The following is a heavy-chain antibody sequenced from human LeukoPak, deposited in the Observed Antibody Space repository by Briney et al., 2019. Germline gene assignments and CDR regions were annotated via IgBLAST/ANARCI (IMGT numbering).Heavy chain of an antibody. D-gene: IGHD1-1*01. CDR2: INAGNGNT. CDR1: GYTFTSYA. CDR3: ARARGGTAPGDI. Sequence: ASVKVSCRASGYTFTSYAMHWVRQAPGQRLEWMGWINAGNGNTKYSQKFQGRVTITRDTSASTAYMELSSLRSEDTAVYYCARARGGTAPGDIWGQGTMVTVSS. J-gene: IGHJ3*02. V-gene: IGHV1-3*01.